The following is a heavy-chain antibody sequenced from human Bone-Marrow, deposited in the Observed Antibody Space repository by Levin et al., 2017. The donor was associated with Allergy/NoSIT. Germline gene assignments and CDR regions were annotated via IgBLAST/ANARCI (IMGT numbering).Heavy chain of an antibody. J-gene: IGHJ4*02. V-gene: IGHV1-8*01. CDR3: ARARTVTIKVPDY. Sequence: ASVKVSCKASGYTFTSYDINWVRQATGQGLEWMGWMNPNSGNTGYAQKFQGRVTMTRNTSISTAYMELSSLRSEDTAVYYCARARTVTIKVPDYWGQGTLVTVSS. CDR1: GYTFTSYD. D-gene: IGHD4-17*01. CDR2: MNPNSGNT.